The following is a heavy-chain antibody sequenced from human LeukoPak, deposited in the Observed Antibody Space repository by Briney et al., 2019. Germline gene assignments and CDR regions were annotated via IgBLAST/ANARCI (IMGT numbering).Heavy chain of an antibody. CDR1: GFTFSSYA. D-gene: IGHD6-25*01. CDR3: ARGRWGSGYYFDY. V-gene: IGHV3-23*01. CDR2: ISGGGGST. J-gene: IGHJ4*02. Sequence: GGSLRLSCAASGFTFSSYAMSWVRQAPGKGLEWVSAISGGGGSTYYADSVKGRFTISRDNSKNTLYLQMSSLRAEDTAAYYCARGRWGSGYYFDYWGQGTLVTVSS.